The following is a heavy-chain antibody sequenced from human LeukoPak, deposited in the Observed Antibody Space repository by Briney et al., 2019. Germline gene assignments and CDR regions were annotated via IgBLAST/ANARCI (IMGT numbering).Heavy chain of an antibody. D-gene: IGHD3-10*01. V-gene: IGHV4-4*07. Sequence: SETLSLTCTVSGGSISSYHWSWIRQPAGKGLEWIGRIYTSGSTNYNPSLKSRVTMSVDTSKNQFSLKLSSVTAADTAVYYCARQTEYYYGSGPTAGMDVWGQGTTVTVSS. J-gene: IGHJ6*02. CDR3: ARQTEYYYGSGPTAGMDV. CDR1: GGSISSYH. CDR2: IYTSGST.